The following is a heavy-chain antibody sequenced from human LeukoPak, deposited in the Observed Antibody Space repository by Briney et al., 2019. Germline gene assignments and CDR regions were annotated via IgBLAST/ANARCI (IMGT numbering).Heavy chain of an antibody. CDR2: IYHTGSI. Sequence: SETLSLTCTVSGGSTSSNYWSWIRQPPGKGLQWIGYIYHTGSINYNPSLKSRVTISADTSKNQFSLKLSSVTAADTAVYYCARHAATADVFDIWGQGTVVTVSS. D-gene: IGHD2-15*01. J-gene: IGHJ3*02. V-gene: IGHV4-59*08. CDR1: GGSTSSNY. CDR3: ARHAATADVFDI.